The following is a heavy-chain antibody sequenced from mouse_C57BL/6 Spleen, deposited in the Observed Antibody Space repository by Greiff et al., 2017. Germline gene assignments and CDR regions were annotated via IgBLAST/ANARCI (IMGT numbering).Heavy chain of an antibody. V-gene: IGHV5-17*01. Sequence: DVMLVESGGGLVKPGGSLKLSCAASGFTFSDYGMHWVRQAPEKGLEWVAYISSGSSTIYYADTVKGRFTISRDNAKNTLFLQMTSLRSEDTAMYYCASYYGNTWFAYWGQGTLVTVSA. CDR3: ASYYGNTWFAY. D-gene: IGHD2-1*01. CDR2: ISSGSSTI. J-gene: IGHJ3*01. CDR1: GFTFSDYG.